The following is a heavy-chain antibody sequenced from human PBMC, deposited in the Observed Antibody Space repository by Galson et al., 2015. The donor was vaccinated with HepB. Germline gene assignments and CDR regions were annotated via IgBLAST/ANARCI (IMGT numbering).Heavy chain of an antibody. D-gene: IGHD3-10*01. CDR1: GYSISSGYY. J-gene: IGHJ6*02. CDR2: IYHSGST. CDR3: ARDQLLWSYPNYYGMDV. V-gene: IGHV4-38-2*02. Sequence: ETLSLTCTVSGYSISSGYYWGWIRQPPGKGLEWIGSIYHSGSTYYNPSLKSRVTISVDTSKNQFSLKLSSVTAADTAVYYCARDQLLWSYPNYYGMDVWGQGTTVTVSS.